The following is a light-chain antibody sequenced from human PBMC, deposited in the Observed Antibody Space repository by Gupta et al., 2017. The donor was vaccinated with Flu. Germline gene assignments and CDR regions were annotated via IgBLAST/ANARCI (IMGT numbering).Light chain of an antibody. CDR2: GAS. Sequence: TLSVSPGERATLSCRASQSVNSNLAWYQQKPGQAPRLLLYGASTRATNIPARFSGSGSGTEFTLTISSLQSEDFAVYYCQQYNNWPPEITFGPGTKVDIK. V-gene: IGKV3-15*01. J-gene: IGKJ3*01. CDR1: QSVNSN. CDR3: QQYNNWPPEIT.